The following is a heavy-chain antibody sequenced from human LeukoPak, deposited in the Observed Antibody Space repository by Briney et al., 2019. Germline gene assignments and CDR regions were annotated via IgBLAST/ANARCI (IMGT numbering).Heavy chain of an antibody. D-gene: IGHD5-24*01. CDR2: ISGSGGST. V-gene: IGHV3-23*01. J-gene: IGHJ3*02. Sequence: GGSLRLSCAASGFTFDDYAMHWVRQAPGKGLEWVSGISGSGGSTYYADPVKGRFTISRDNSKNTLYLQMNSLRAEDTAVYYCAREMATSLGAFDIWGQGTVVTVSS. CDR1: GFTFDDYA. CDR3: AREMATSLGAFDI.